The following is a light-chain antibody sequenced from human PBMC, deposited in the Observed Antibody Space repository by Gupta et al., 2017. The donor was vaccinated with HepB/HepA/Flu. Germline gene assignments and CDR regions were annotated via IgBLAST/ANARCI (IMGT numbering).Light chain of an antibody. V-gene: IGLV3-1*01. J-gene: IGLJ2*01. CDR1: KLGDKY. CDR2: QDN. CDR3: QTWVSSDVV. Sequence: YEVTQSPSVSVSPGQTASITCSGDKLGDKYVSWYQQKAGQSPVLVSFQDNKRPPGIPERFSASNSGNTATLTISGTQPLDEADYYCQTWVSSDVVFGGGTKLTVL.